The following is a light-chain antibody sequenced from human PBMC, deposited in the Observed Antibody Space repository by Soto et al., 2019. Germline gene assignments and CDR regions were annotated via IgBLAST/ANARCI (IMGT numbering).Light chain of an antibody. J-gene: IGKJ4*01. CDR3: QQLNKYPST. CDR1: QGISSY. Sequence: IQLTQSPSSLSASVGDRVTITCRASQGISSYLGLYQQKPGKAPKLLIYGASTLQSGVPPRFSGSGSGTDFTLTISSLQPEDFATYYCQQLNKYPSTFGGGTKVDIK. V-gene: IGKV1-9*01. CDR2: GAS.